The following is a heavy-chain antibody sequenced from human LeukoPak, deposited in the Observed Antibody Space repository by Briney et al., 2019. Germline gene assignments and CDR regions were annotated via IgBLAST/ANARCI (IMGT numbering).Heavy chain of an antibody. V-gene: IGHV3-23*01. CDR3: ARSTAHFDY. D-gene: IGHD4-11*01. J-gene: IGHJ4*02. CDR2: ISGSGGST. Sequence: PGGSLRLSCAASGFTFSSYAMSWVRQAPGKGLEWVSAISGSGGSTYYADSVKGRFTISRDNAKNSLYLQMNSLRAEDTAVYYCARSTAHFDYWGQGTLVTVSS. CDR1: GFTFSSYA.